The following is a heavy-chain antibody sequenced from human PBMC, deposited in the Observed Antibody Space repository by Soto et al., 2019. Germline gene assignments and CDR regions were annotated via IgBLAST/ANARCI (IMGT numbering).Heavy chain of an antibody. D-gene: IGHD1-26*01. CDR1: GYTFTSYA. CDR3: ARATLVVGATTSWFDP. J-gene: IGHJ5*01. V-gene: IGHV1-3*01. CDR2: INAGNGNT. Sequence: QVQLVQSGAAVKKPGASVKVSCKASGYTFTSYAMHWVRQAPGQRLEWMGWINAGNGNTKYSQKLQGRVTIPRDTSASTADMELSSLRSEDTAVYYCARATLVVGATTSWFDPWGQGTLVTVSS.